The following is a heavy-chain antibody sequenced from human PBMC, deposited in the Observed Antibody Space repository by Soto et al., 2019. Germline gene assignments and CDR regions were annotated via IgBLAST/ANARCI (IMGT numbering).Heavy chain of an antibody. CDR1: VFTFSEYS. D-gene: IGHD3-9*01. V-gene: IGHV3-64D*06. CDR2: ISSDGDIT. Sequence: WWSLRLSCSASVFTFSEYSMHWFRQAPGKGLQYVSTISSDGDITYYADSVKGRFTISRDNSKNTLYLQMNSLRPEDTAVYYCVKVSTFYDILTGYYSTNFFDPWGQGTLVTV. J-gene: IGHJ5*02. CDR3: VKVSTFYDILTGYYSTNFFDP.